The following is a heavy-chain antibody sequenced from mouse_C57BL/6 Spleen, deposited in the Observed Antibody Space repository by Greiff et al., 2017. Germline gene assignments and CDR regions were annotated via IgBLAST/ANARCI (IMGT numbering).Heavy chain of an antibody. J-gene: IGHJ3*01. CDR2: ISSGSSTI. V-gene: IGHV5-17*01. CDR1: GFTFSDYG. D-gene: IGHD4-1*01. Sequence: EVQLVESGGGLVKPGGSLKLSCAASGFTFSDYGMHWVRQAPEKGLAWVAYISSGSSTIYYADTVKGRFTISRDNAKNTLFLQMTSLRSEDTAMYYCARSWEGFPWFAYWGQGTLVTVSA. CDR3: ARSWEGFPWFAY.